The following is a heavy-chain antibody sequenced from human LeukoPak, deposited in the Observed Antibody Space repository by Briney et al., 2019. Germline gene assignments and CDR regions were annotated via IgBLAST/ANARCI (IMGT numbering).Heavy chain of an antibody. CDR2: INPNSGGT. CDR1: GYTCTGYY. J-gene: IGHJ4*02. V-gene: IGHV1-2*06. CDR3: ARETKLEWLLIFDY. Sequence: ASVKVSCKASGYTCTGYYLHWVRQAPGQGPEWMGRINPNSGGTNYAQKFQGRVTMTRDTSINTAYMELSRLRSADTAVYYCARETKLEWLLIFDYWGQGTLVTVSS. D-gene: IGHD3-3*01.